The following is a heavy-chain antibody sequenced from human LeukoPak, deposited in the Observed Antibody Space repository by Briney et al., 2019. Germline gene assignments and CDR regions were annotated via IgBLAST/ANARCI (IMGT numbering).Heavy chain of an antibody. Sequence: GGSLRLSCAASGFTFRNYAMSWVRQAPGKGLEWVSSISGSDGRAFHADSVKGRFTISRDNSKNTLYKQMSSLRAEDTAIYYCAKDPWSSSSWHYAFDIWGQGTMVTVSS. J-gene: IGHJ3*02. CDR2: ISGSDGRA. V-gene: IGHV3-23*01. CDR3: AKDPWSSSSWHYAFDI. D-gene: IGHD6-13*01. CDR1: GFTFRNYA.